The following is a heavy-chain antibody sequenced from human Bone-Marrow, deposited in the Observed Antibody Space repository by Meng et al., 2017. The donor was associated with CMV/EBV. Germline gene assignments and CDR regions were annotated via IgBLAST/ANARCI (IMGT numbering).Heavy chain of an antibody. CDR2: ITTYNGDT. CDR1: GFRFDNYA. Sequence: ASVKVSCKASGFRFDNYAISWVRQVPGQGLEWMGWITTYNGDTEYAQSLQGRVTMTADTSTSTAYVEVRNLRSDDTAVYYCARDDNNHGMDVWGQGTTVTVAS. D-gene: IGHD5-24*01. J-gene: IGHJ6*02. CDR3: ARDDNNHGMDV. V-gene: IGHV1-18*01.